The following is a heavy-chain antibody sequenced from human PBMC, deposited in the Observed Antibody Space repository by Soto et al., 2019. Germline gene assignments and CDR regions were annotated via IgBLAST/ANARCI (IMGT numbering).Heavy chain of an antibody. V-gene: IGHV6-1*01. CDR3: ARGVAGSGFDL. CDR2: TYYRSNWRH. D-gene: IGHD6-19*01. CDR1: GDSVSSNTAA. Sequence: SQTLSLTCAISGDSVSSNTAAWNWIRSSPSRGLEWLGRTYYRSNWRHDYAVSVRSRITVNPDTSKNHFSLRLNSATPDDTAVYYCARGVAGSGFDLWGQGTLVTVSS. J-gene: IGHJ4*02.